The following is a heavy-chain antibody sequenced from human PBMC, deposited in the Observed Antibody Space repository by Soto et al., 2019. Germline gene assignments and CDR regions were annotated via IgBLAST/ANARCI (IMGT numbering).Heavy chain of an antibody. V-gene: IGHV1-69*01. CDR1: GGTFSSYA. CDR3: ARDGKNYDFWSGYPGYYYYGMDV. CDR2: IIPIFGTA. J-gene: IGHJ6*02. D-gene: IGHD3-3*01. Sequence: QVQLVQSGAEVKKRGSSVKVSCKASGGTFSSYAISWVRQAPGQGLEWMGGIIPIFGTANYPQKFQGSVRMTADESTSTAYMEPSSLRSEDTAVYYCARDGKNYDFWSGYPGYYYYGMDVWGQGTTVTVSS.